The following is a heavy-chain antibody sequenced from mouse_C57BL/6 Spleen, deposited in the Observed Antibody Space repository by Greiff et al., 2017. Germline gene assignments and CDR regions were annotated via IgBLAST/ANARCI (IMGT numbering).Heavy chain of an antibody. V-gene: IGHV5-17*01. D-gene: IGHD2-3*01. Sequence: EVQGVESGGGLVKPGGSLKLSCAASGFTFRDYGMHWVRQAPEKGLEWVAYISSGSSTIYYADTVTSRFTISRDNSKNTLFLQMTSLRSEDTAMYYCARHDGYYRYFDVWGTGTTVTVSS. CDR1: GFTFRDYG. CDR3: ARHDGYYRYFDV. J-gene: IGHJ1*03. CDR2: ISSGSSTI.